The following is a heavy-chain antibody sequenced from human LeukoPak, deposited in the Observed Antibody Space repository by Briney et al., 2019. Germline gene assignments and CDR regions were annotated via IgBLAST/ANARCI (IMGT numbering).Heavy chain of an antibody. CDR3: ARRVPNQVITDYFDY. D-gene: IGHD3-16*01. CDR2: IDSSSRTI. CDR1: GFTLSSYS. J-gene: IGHJ4*02. Sequence: GGSLRLSCAASGFTLSSYSMNWVRQAPGKGLEWISFIDSSSRTIFYAESVKGRFTISRDNAKNSLFLQMNGLRAEDTAVYYCARRVPNQVITDYFDYWGQGTLVTVSS. V-gene: IGHV3-48*04.